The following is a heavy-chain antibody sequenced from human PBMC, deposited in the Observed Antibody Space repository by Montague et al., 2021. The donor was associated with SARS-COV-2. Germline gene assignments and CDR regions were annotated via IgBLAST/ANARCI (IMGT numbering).Heavy chain of an antibody. V-gene: IGHV4-39*01. D-gene: IGHD3-9*01. Sequence: SETLSLTCSVSGGSFDSDNFFCGWIRQPPGKRLEWIGVISNGGRTFDNPSLKSRVTISVHTSRNQLSLNVKSVTAADTAVYYCASHRRYDVVTYYPDFWGQGTLVTVSS. CDR2: ISNGGRT. CDR1: GGSFDSDNFF. J-gene: IGHJ4*02. CDR3: ASHRRYDVVTYYPDF.